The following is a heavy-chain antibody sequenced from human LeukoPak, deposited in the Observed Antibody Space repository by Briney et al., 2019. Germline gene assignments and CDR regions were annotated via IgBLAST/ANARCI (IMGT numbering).Heavy chain of an antibody. D-gene: IGHD3-10*01. CDR3: VKAFITMVARAYFDL. J-gene: IGHJ2*01. CDR2: ISGSGGST. V-gene: IGHV3-23*01. CDR1: GFTFSSYA. Sequence: PGGSLRLSCAASGFTFSSYAMSWARQAPGKGLEWVSAISGSGGSTYYADSVKGRFTISRDNSKNTLYLQMNSLRAEDTAVYYCVKAFITMVARAYFDLRGRGTLVTVSS.